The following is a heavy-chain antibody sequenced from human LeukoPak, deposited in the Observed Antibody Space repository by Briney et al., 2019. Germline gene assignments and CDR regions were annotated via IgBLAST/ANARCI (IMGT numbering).Heavy chain of an antibody. V-gene: IGHV4-61*01. CDR1: GGSVSSGSYY. CDR2: IYYSGST. D-gene: IGHD2-15*01. J-gene: IGHJ5*02. CDR3: ARDFVVVVAATGGSYNWFDP. Sequence: SETLSLTCTVSGGSVSSGSYYWSWIRQPPGKGLEWIGYIYYSGSTNYNPSLKSRVTISVDTSKNQFSLKLSSVTAADTAVYYCARDFVVVVAATGGSYNWFDPWGQGTLVTVSS.